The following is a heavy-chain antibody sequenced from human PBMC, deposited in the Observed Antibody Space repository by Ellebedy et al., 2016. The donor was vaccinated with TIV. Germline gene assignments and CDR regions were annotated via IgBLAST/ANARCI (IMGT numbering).Heavy chain of an antibody. J-gene: IGHJ4*02. CDR1: GFTFGSFA. V-gene: IGHV3-23*01. Sequence: GGSLRLSCAGSGFTFGSFAMHWVRQAPGKGLEWLSVISGGGDNTYSADSVRGRFAITRDNSKNTLFLQMYRLRVDDTAVYYCAKGSSSGFNYDRVGYQYWGQGTLVAVSS. CDR2: ISGGGDNT. CDR3: AKGSSSGFNYDRVGYQY. D-gene: IGHD3-22*01.